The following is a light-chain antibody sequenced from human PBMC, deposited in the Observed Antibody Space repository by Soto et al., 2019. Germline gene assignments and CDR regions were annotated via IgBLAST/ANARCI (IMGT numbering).Light chain of an antibody. V-gene: IGLV2-8*01. CDR3: SSYAGSNIHYV. Sequence: QSSLTHPPSASGSPGQSVTISCTGTSSDVGGYNYVSWYQQHPGKAPKLIIYEVSKRPSGVPDRFSGSKSGSTASLTVSGLQAEDEADYYCSSYAGSNIHYVFGTGTKVTGL. CDR2: EVS. CDR1: SSDVGGYNY. J-gene: IGLJ1*01.